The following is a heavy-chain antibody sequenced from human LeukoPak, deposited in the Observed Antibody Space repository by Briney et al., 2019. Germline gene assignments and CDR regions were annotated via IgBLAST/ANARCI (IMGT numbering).Heavy chain of an antibody. CDR2: ISAYDGNT. D-gene: IGHD4-17*01. V-gene: IGHV1-18*04. CDR3: ARDSGSAVTPYYYYGMDV. Sequence: ASVRVSCKASGYTFTSYGISWVRQAPGQGLEWMGWISAYDGNTNYAQKLQGRVTMTTDTSTSTAYMELRSLRSDDTAVYYCARDSGSAVTPYYYYGMDVWGQGTTVTVSS. CDR1: GYTFTSYG. J-gene: IGHJ6*02.